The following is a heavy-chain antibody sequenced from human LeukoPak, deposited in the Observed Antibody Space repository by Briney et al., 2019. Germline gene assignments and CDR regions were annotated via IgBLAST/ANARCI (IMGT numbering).Heavy chain of an antibody. CDR2: INHSGST. J-gene: IGHJ5*02. D-gene: IGHD6-13*01. Sequence: PSETLSLTCAVYGGSFSGYYWSWIRQPPGEGLEWIGEINHSGSTNYNPSLKSRVTISVDTSKNQFSLKLSSVTAADTAVYYCARGLYRRIAAAGTPPHWFDPWGQGTLVTVSS. CDR3: ARGLYRRIAAAGTPPHWFDP. CDR1: GGSFSGYY. V-gene: IGHV4-34*01.